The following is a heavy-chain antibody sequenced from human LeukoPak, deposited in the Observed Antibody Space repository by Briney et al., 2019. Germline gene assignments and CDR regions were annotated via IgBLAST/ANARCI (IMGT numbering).Heavy chain of an antibody. Sequence: AETLSLTCAVSGYSISSGYYWGWIRQPPGKGLEWIGSINHSGSTYYNPSLKSRVTISVDTSKNQFSLKLSSVTAADTAVYYCAWRGDYGGPPWAFDIWGQGTMVTVSS. J-gene: IGHJ3*02. V-gene: IGHV4-38-2*01. D-gene: IGHD4-23*01. CDR2: INHSGST. CDR1: GYSISSGYY. CDR3: AWRGDYGGPPWAFDI.